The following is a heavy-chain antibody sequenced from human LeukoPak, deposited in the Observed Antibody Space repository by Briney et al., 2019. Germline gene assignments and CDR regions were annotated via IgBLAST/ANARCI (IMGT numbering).Heavy chain of an antibody. CDR1: GDSISYYY. Sequence: SETLSLTCTVSGDSISYYYWTWIRQPPGKGLEWIGYIYYSGSTNYNPSLKSRVTISVDTSKNQFSLKLSSVTAADTAVYYCARLRGHSFDPWGQGTLVTVSS. CDR3: ARLRGHSFDP. D-gene: IGHD3-3*02. V-gene: IGHV4-59*01. CDR2: IYYSGST. J-gene: IGHJ5*02.